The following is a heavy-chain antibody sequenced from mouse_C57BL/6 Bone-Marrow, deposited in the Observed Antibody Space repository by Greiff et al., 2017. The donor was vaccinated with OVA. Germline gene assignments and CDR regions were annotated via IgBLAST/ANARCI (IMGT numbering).Heavy chain of an antibody. V-gene: IGHV5-9*01. J-gene: IGHJ3*01. CDR3: AGRSYYGTSFAY. Sequence: EVQLVESGGGLVKPGGSLKLSCAASGFTFSSYTMSWVRQTPEKRLEWVATISGGGGKTYYPDSVKGRFTITRDNAKNTLYLQMSSLRSEDTALYYCAGRSYYGTSFAYWGQGTLVTVSA. D-gene: IGHD2-10*01. CDR1: GFTFSSYT. CDR2: ISGGGGKT.